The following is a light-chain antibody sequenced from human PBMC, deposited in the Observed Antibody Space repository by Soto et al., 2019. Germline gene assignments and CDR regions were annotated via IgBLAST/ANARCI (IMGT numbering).Light chain of an antibody. J-gene: IGKJ2*01. CDR3: QQSHNYMYT. CDR1: QSIRKN. V-gene: IGKV3-15*01. CDR2: EAS. Sequence: ELVLSQSASTLSVSAGERATLSWGASQSIRKNLAWYQQKPGQAPTLLIYEASTRATGVPARFSGSGYGTEFKLTISSLQPEDFAIYYCQQSHNYMYTFGQGTKVDIK.